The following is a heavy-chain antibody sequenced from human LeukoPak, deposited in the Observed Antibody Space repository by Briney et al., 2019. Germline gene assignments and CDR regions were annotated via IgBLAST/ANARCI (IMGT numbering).Heavy chain of an antibody. D-gene: IGHD3-3*01. J-gene: IGHJ4*02. V-gene: IGHV3-23*01. CDR1: GFTLSSYA. CDR3: AKDGLQFSEWLPPLGY. CDR2: ISGNAGST. Sequence: GGSLRLSCAASGFTLSSYAMSWVRQAPGKGLEWVSLISGNAGSTYYADSVKARFTISRDITKNTLYLQMNSLRAEDTAVYYCAKDGLQFSEWLPPLGYWGQGTLVIVSS.